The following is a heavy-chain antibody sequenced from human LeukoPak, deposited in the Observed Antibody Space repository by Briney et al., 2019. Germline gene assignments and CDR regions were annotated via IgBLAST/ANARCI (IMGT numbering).Heavy chain of an antibody. CDR3: AKALNYWYFDL. J-gene: IGHJ2*01. CDR1: GFTLSNYD. Sequence: PGGSLRVSCAASGFTLSNYDMSWVRQAPGQGLEWVSAIGADGGTTYADSVKGRFTISRDTSKNTLYLQMNSLRAEDTATYYCAKALNYWYFDLWGRGNLGTVSS. V-gene: IGHV3-23*01. CDR2: IGADGGTT.